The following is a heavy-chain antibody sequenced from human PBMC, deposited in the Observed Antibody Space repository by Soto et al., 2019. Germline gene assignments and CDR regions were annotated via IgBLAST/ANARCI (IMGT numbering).Heavy chain of an antibody. J-gene: IGHJ6*03. D-gene: IGHD3-10*01. CDR2: ISCSGGST. CDR3: AKATTMVRALYYYYYYYIDV. V-gene: IGHV3-23*01. Sequence: PCGTLTLTCAVSGFTVSSYSLSWVRQAPGKGLEWVSAISCSGGSTYYADSVKGRFSISRDNSKNTLYLQMNSRRAEDTAVYYCAKATTMVRALYYYYYYYIDVWGKGTTVTVSS. CDR1: GFTVSSYS.